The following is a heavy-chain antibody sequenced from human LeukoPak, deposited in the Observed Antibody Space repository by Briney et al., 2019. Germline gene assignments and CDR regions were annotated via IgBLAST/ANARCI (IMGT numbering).Heavy chain of an antibody. CDR2: IYPGDSDT. D-gene: IGHD1-26*01. CDR3: ARSQSVGASDD. V-gene: IGHV5-51*01. J-gene: IGHJ4*02. Sequence: GESLKISCKGSGYSFTRYWIGWVRQMPGKGLEWIGIIYPGDSDTRYSPSFQGQVTISADKSISTAYLQWSSLKASDTAIYYCARSQSVGASDDWGQGTLVTVSS. CDR1: GYSFTRYW.